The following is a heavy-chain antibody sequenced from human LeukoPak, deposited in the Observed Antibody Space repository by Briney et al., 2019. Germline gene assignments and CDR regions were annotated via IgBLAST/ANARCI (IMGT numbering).Heavy chain of an antibody. CDR3: ARDFSGPDTYYYYYYMDV. Sequence: PGGSLRLSCAASGFTFSSYATHWVRQAPGKGLEWVAVISYDGSNKYYADSVKGRFTISRDNSKNTLYLQMNSLRAEDTAVNYCARDFSGPDTYYYYYYMDVWGKGTTVTVSS. CDR2: ISYDGSNK. V-gene: IGHV3-30*04. CDR1: GFTFSSYA. J-gene: IGHJ6*03. D-gene: IGHD3-3*01.